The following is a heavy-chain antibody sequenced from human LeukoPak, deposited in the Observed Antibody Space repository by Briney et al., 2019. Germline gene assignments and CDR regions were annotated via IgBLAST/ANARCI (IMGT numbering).Heavy chain of an antibody. J-gene: IGHJ4*02. CDR3: VKAPTGYLFDY. CDR2: VSWDGGST. CDR1: GFTFNDYT. V-gene: IGHV3-43*01. D-gene: IGHD3-9*01. Sequence: PGGSLRLSCAASGFTFNDYTMHWVRQRPGKGLEWVSLVSWDGGSTSYADSVKGRFTISRDNRKNSLYLQMNRLRTEDTALYYCVKAPTGYLFDYWGQGTLVTVSS.